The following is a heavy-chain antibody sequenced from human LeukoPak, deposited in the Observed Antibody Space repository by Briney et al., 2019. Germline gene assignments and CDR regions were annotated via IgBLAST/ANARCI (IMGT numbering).Heavy chain of an antibody. CDR2: IIPIFGTA. D-gene: IGHD3-3*01. J-gene: IGHJ5*02. CDR1: GGTFSSYA. CDR3: AREAVTIFGLVRTQTTKGPHRFDP. V-gene: IGHV1-69*05. Sequence: SVKVSCKASGGTFSSYAISWVRQAPGQGLEWMGGIIPIFGTANYAQKFQGRVTMTRDMSTSTVYMVLSSLRSEDTAVYYCAREAVTIFGLVRTQTTKGPHRFDPWGQGTLVTVSS.